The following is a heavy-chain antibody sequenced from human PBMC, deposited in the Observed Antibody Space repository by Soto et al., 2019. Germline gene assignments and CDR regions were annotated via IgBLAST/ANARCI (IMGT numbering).Heavy chain of an antibody. Sequence: GASVKVSCKTSGYTYINYAITWVRQAPGQGLECMGWINTYSGDTKYAENVQGRVSMTTDTVTATAFMELRSLTYDDTAIYFCARRGPEYCSGGNCYSDHWGQGTVVTVS. CDR2: INTYSGDT. J-gene: IGHJ4*02. V-gene: IGHV1-18*01. CDR1: GYTYINYA. CDR3: ARRGPEYCSGGNCYSDH. D-gene: IGHD2-15*01.